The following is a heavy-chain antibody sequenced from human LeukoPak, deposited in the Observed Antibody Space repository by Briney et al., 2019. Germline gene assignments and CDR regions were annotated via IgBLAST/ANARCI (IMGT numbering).Heavy chain of an antibody. CDR3: AKTNYYDSSGYYMYYFDY. D-gene: IGHD3-22*01. CDR2: IYYSGST. Sequence: SETLSLTCTVSGGSISGGGYYWSWIRQHPGKGLEWIGYIYYSGSTYYNPSLKSRVTISVDTSKNQFSLKLSSVTAADTAVYYCAKTNYYDSSGYYMYYFDYWGQGTLVTVSS. J-gene: IGHJ4*02. V-gene: IGHV4-31*03. CDR1: GGSISGGGYY.